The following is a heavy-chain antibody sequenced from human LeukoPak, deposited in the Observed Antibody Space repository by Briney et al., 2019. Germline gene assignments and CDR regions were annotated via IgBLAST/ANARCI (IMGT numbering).Heavy chain of an antibody. CDR2: INAGNGNT. J-gene: IGHJ5*01. V-gene: IGHV1-3*03. Sequence: GASVKVSCMASGYTFTSYAMHWVRQAPGQRLEWMGWINAGNGNTKYSQELQGRVTITRDTSASTAYMELSSLRSEDMAVYYWSRDNAGSFSIGFDSWGQGTLVTVSS. CDR1: GYTFTSYA. CDR3: SRDNAGSFSIGFDS. D-gene: IGHD3-10*01.